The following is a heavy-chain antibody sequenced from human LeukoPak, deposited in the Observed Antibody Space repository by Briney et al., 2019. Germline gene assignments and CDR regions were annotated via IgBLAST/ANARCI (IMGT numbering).Heavy chain of an antibody. J-gene: IGHJ4*02. V-gene: IGHV3-30*18. CDR1: GVTFSSG. CDR3: AKGELHFNTCSFDY. D-gene: IGHD1-26*01. CDR2: ISYDGNHK. Sequence: GGALRLSCAASGVTFSSGMHWGRHAPGKGLEWGAVISYDGNHKYYGDSVKGRFTISRDNSRNTLYLQMDSLKTEDTAVYYCAKGELHFNTCSFDYWGQGTLVTVSS.